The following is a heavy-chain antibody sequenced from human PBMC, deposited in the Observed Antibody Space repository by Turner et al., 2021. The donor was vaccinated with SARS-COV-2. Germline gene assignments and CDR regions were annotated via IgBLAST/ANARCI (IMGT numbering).Heavy chain of an antibody. Sequence: QLQLQESGPGLVKPSETLSLTSPVPGGSISSSSYYWGWIRQPPGKGLEWIGNIYYSGSTYYNPSLKSRVTISVDTSKNQFSLKRSSVTATDTAVYYCARRLVVQGTDDYSYYYGMDVWGQGTTVTVSS. CDR2: IYYSGST. D-gene: IGHD3-22*01. J-gene: IGHJ6*02. CDR1: GGSISSSSYY. V-gene: IGHV4-39*01. CDR3: ARRLVVQGTDDYSYYYGMDV.